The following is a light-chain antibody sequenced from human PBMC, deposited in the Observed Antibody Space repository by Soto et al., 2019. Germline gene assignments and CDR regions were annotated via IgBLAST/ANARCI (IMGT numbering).Light chain of an antibody. J-gene: IGLJ2*01. V-gene: IGLV1-40*01. CDR1: SSNIGAGYD. CDR3: QSYYSSLRAV. Sequence: QSVLTQPPSVSGAPGQRVTISCTGSSSNIGAGYDVHWYQQLPGTAPKLLIYGNSNRPSGVPDRFSGSKSGTSASLAITGLQAEDEADYYCQSYYSSLRAVFGGGTKVTVL. CDR2: GNS.